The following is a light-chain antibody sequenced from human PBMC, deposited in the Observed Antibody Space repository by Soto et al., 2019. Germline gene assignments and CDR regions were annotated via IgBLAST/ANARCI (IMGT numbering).Light chain of an antibody. CDR3: QHYNSYSEA. Sequence: DLHMTQSPSTPPGSVGNRDTITCPASQTISSWLAWYQQKTGKAPKILIYKASTLTSGIPSRFRGSGSGTEFTLTISRLQPDDFATYYCQHYNSYSEAFGQGTKVDIK. V-gene: IGKV1-5*03. J-gene: IGKJ1*01. CDR1: QTISSW. CDR2: KAS.